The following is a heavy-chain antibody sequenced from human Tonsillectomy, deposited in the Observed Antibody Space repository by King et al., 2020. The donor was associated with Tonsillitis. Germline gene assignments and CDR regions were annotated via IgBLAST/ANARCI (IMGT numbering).Heavy chain of an antibody. CDR1: GYTFSCCG. CDR3: ARVPASREYYSVRFGSDAFDV. J-gene: IGHJ3*01. Sequence: QLVQSGGGVVQPGRSRRLSCTASGYTFSCCGLHWVRQAPGKGLEWVAFISYAGSDRKYAGSVTGRFSISRDNSKSTLYLQMNNLRPDDTALYFCARVPASREYYSVRFGSDAFDVWGRGTPVTVSS. CDR2: ISYAGSDR. D-gene: IGHD3-10*02. V-gene: IGHV3-33*01.